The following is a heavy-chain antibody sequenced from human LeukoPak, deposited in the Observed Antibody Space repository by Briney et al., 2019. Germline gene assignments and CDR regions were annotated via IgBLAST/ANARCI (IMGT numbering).Heavy chain of an antibody. Sequence: GGSLRLSCAASGFTFSSYAMHWVRQAPGKGLEWVAVISYDGSNEYYADSVKGRFTISRDNSKNTLYLQMNSLRAEDTAVYYCAREFGDYESPYFDYWGQGTLVTVSS. CDR1: GFTFSSYA. V-gene: IGHV3-30-3*01. CDR3: AREFGDYESPYFDY. J-gene: IGHJ4*02. CDR2: ISYDGSNE. D-gene: IGHD4-17*01.